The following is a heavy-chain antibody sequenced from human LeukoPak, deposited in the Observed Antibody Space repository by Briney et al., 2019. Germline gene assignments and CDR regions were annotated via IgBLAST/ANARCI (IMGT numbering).Heavy chain of an antibody. J-gene: IGHJ4*01. CDR3: ARYSSSSGGAAYYLDY. CDR2: ISGDGCVT. CDR1: GFTLRNYW. V-gene: IGHV3-74*01. Sequence: PAGSLRLSCTASGFTLRNYWMHWVRQVPGKRLVWVSRISGDGCVTNCADSVQGRFTISRDNAKNILYLQINSLRSEDTAVYYCARYSSSSGGAAYYLDYWGHGTLVTVSS. D-gene: IGHD6-6*01.